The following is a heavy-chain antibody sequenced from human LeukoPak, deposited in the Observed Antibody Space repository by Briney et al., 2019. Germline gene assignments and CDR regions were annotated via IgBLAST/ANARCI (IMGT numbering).Heavy chain of an antibody. CDR2: IKQDGSEK. V-gene: IGHV3-7*01. CDR1: GFTFSSYW. D-gene: IGHD2-2*01. CDR3: AGDGGGYCSSTSCLVDYYYYYYMDV. Sequence: GGSLRLSCAASGFTFSSYWMSWVRQAPGKGLEWVANIKQDGSEKYYVDSVKGRFTISRDNAKNSLYLQMNSLRAEDTAVYYCAGDGGGYCSSTSCLVDYYYYYYMDVWGKGTTVTVSS. J-gene: IGHJ6*03.